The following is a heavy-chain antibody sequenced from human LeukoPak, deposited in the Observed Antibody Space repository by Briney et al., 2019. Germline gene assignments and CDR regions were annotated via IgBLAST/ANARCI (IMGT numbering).Heavy chain of an antibody. J-gene: IGHJ6*02. CDR1: GFTFSSYA. Sequence: PGGSLRLSCAASGFTFSSYAMSWVRQAPGKGLEWVSAISGSGGSTYYADSVKGRFTVSRDNSKNTLYLQMNSLRAEDTAVYYCARAGLPAAIHYYYYYGMDVWGQGTTVTVSS. CDR3: ARAGLPAAIHYYYYYGMDV. CDR2: ISGSGGST. D-gene: IGHD2-2*01. V-gene: IGHV3-23*01.